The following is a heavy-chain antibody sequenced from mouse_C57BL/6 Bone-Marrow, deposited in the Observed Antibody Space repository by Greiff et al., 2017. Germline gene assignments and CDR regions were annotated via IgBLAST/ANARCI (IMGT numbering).Heavy chain of an antibody. J-gene: IGHJ3*01. CDR2: IYPGDGDT. CDR3: DRGYYGSAWFAY. V-gene: IGHV1-82*01. D-gene: IGHD1-1*01. CDR1: GYAFSSSW. Sequence: VKLVESGPELVKPGASVKISCKASGYAFSSSWMNWVKQRPGKGLEWIGRIYPGDGDTNYNGKFKGKATLTADKSSSTAYMQLSSLTTEDSAVYSCDRGYYGSAWFAYWGQGTLVTVSA.